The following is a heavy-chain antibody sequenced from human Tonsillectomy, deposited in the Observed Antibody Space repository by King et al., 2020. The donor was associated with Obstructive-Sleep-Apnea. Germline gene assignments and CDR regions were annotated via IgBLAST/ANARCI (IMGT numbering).Heavy chain of an antibody. Sequence: HVQLQESGPGLVKPSETLSLTCSVSGFSISSGFYWGWVRQPPGKGLEWIANIYHSGTTYYNPSLKSRVTISVDTSKNHISLTMTSMTAADTAVYYCARALTTVAWFEPWGQGSLVIVSS. CDR2: IYHSGTT. V-gene: IGHV4-38-2*02. J-gene: IGHJ5*02. CDR3: ARALTTVAWFEP. D-gene: IGHD4-11*01. CDR1: GFSISSGFY.